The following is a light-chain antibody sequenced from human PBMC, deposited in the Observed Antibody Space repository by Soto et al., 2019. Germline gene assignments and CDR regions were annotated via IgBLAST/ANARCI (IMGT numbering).Light chain of an antibody. CDR2: GNS. CDR3: QSYDSSLSGSDV. V-gene: IGLV1-40*01. CDR1: SSNIGAGYD. Sequence: QSVLTQPPSVSGGPGQRVTISCTGSSSNIGAGYDVHWYQQLPGTAPKLLIYGNSNRPSGVPDRFSGSKSGTSASLAITGLQAEDEADDYCQSYDSSLSGSDVFGTGTKLTVL. J-gene: IGLJ1*01.